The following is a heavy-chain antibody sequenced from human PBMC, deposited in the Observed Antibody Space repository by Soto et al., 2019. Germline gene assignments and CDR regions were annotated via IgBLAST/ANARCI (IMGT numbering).Heavy chain of an antibody. Sequence: PGESLTISCKGSGYSFTSYWISWVRQMHGKGLEWMGRIDPSDSYTNYSPSFQGHVTISADKSISTAYLQWSSLKASDTSMYYCARRSGYDSYYYYGMDVWGQGTTVTVSS. V-gene: IGHV5-10-1*01. J-gene: IGHJ6*02. D-gene: IGHD5-12*01. CDR1: GYSFTSYW. CDR3: ARRSGYDSYYYYGMDV. CDR2: IDPSDSYT.